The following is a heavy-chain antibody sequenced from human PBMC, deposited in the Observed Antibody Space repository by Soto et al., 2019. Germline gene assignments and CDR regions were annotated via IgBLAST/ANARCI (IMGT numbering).Heavy chain of an antibody. J-gene: IGHJ4*02. CDR3: ARGRRWLQPFDY. Sequence: SETLSLTCAVYGGSFSGYYWSWIRQPPGKGLEWIGEINHSGSTNYNPSLKSRVTISVDTSKNQFSLKLSSVTAADTAVYYCARGRRWLQPFDYWGQGTLVTVSS. CDR2: INHSGST. D-gene: IGHD5-12*01. CDR1: GGSFSGYY. V-gene: IGHV4-34*01.